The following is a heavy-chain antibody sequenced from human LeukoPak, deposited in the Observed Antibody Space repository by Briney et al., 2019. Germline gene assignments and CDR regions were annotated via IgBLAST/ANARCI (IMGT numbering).Heavy chain of an antibody. Sequence: LGESLKIPCKGSGYSFTSYWIGWVRQMPGKGLEWMGIIYPGDSDTRYSPSFQGQVTISADKSISTAYLQWSSLKASDTAMYYCARGDCSGGSCYREGLYYFDYWGQGTLVTVSS. CDR3: ARGDCSGGSCYREGLYYFDY. CDR1: GYSFTSYW. CDR2: IYPGDSDT. J-gene: IGHJ4*02. D-gene: IGHD2-15*01. V-gene: IGHV5-51*01.